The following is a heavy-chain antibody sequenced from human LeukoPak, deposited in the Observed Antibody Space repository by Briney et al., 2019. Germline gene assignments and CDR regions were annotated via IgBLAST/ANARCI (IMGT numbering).Heavy chain of an antibody. CDR3: PRRGTTFWYEY. CDR1: GDSISSSHYF. V-gene: IGHV4-39*01. Sequence: SETLSLTCTVSGDSISSSHYFWGWIRQPPGKGLEWIGCIDYSGNTFYNSSLKSRVTISVDTSRKQFSLRLTSMTAANTAVYYCPRRGTTFWYEYWGQGTLVTVSS. J-gene: IGHJ4*02. D-gene: IGHD6-13*01. CDR2: IDYSGNT.